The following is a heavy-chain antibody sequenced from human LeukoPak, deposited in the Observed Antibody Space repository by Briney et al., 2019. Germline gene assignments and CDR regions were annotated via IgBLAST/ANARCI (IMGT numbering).Heavy chain of an antibody. J-gene: IGHJ4*02. CDR1: GFTFSSHG. CDR2: ISGSGDNT. CDR3: AKDDAWLQYEN. D-gene: IGHD5-24*01. V-gene: IGHV3-23*01. Sequence: GGTLRLSCAASGFTFSSHGMSWVRQAPGKGLEWVSTISGSGDNTYYADSVKGRFTISRDNSRNTVSLQMNYLRAEDTAIYYCAKDDAWLQYENWGQGILVTVSS.